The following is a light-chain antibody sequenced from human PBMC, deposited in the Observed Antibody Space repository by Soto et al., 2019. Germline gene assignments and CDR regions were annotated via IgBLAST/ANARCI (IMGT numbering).Light chain of an antibody. CDR2: DAS. V-gene: IGKV1-33*01. CDR1: QDIGKT. J-gene: IGKJ4*01. Sequence: DIQMTQSPASLSASVGDRVTITCRASQDIGKTVNWYQQKPMKAPKLLIYDASTLETGVPARFXGSGAGTVFTFTIGRLQPDDIATYFCQEYNGLPPFTFGGGTKVE. CDR3: QEYNGLPPFT.